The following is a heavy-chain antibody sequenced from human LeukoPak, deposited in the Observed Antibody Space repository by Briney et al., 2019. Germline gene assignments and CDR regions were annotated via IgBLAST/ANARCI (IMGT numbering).Heavy chain of an antibody. J-gene: IGHJ4*02. CDR3: ARDSSGYYFDY. V-gene: IGHV4-59*01. CDR1: GASIRNYY. D-gene: IGHD3-22*01. Sequence: PSETLSLTCTVSGASIRNYYWSWLRPPPGGGRWWIGYIYYSGSTNYNPSLRSRVTISVDKSKNQFSLKLSSVTAADTAVYYCARDSSGYYFDYWGQGTLVTVSS. CDR2: IYYSGST.